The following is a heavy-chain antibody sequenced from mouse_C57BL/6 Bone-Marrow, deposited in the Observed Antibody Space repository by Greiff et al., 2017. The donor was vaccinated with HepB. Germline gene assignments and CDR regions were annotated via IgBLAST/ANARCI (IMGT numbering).Heavy chain of an antibody. V-gene: IGHV2-2*01. CDR2: IWSGGST. CDR3: ARRSLRWDVGAMDY. Sequence: QVHVKQSGPGLVQPSQSLSITCTVSGFSLTSYGVHWVRQSPGKGLEWLGVIWSGGSTDYNAAFISRLSISKDNSKSQVFFKMNSLQADDTAIYYCARRSLRWDVGAMDYWGQGTSVTVSS. CDR1: GFSLTSYG. J-gene: IGHJ4*01. D-gene: IGHD4-1*01.